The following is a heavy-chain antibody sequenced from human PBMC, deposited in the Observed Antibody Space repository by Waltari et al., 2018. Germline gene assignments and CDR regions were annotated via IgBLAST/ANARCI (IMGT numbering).Heavy chain of an antibody. CDR2: TYYRSKWSN. CDR3: ARGRNSAFDY. CDR1: GDSHSRDGVA. Sequence: QVQLQQSGPGLVTPSQTLSLTCAISGDSHSRDGVAWNWIRQSPSRGLEWLGRTYYRSKWSNDYAVFVKSRISINPDTSKNQFSLQLTSLTPEDTAVYYCARGRNSAFDYWDQGTLVTVSS. V-gene: IGHV6-1*01. D-gene: IGHD1-26*01. J-gene: IGHJ4*02.